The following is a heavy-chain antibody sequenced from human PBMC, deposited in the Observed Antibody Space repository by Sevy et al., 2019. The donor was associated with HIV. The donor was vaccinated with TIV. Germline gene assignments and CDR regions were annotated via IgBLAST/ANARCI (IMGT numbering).Heavy chain of an antibody. V-gene: IGHV3-30-3*01. J-gene: IGHJ4*02. CDR1: GFTFSSYS. D-gene: IGHD2-21*02. CDR3: ARDGPYDCDDFDY. CDR2: ISYDGSNE. Sequence: GGSLRLSCAASGFTFSSYSMHWVRQAPGKGLEWLAVISYDGSNEYSADSVKGRFTISRDNSKNTLYLQMNSLRPEDTGVYYCARDGPYDCDDFDYWGQGTLVTVSS.